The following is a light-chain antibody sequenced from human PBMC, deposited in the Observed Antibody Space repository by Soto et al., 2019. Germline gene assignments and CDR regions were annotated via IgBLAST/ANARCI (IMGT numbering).Light chain of an antibody. Sequence: DVVRTQSPLSLPVTLGEPASISCNSSQSLAYNDGITYLNWFQQRQGQSPRGXXYKVSNRDSGVPDRFSGSGSGTDVTMKISRVQEEDGGVYYCMQGTHWTRTFGQGTKVDIK. CDR2: KVS. CDR3: MQGTHWTRT. J-gene: IGKJ1*01. V-gene: IGKV2-30*01. CDR1: QSLAYNDGITY.